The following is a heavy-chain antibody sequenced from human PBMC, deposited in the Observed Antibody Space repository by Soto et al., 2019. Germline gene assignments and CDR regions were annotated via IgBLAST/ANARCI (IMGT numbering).Heavy chain of an antibody. Sequence: PGGSLRLSCAASGFTVSSNYMSWVRQAPGKGLEWVSVIYSGGSTYYADSVKGRFTISRHNSKNTLYLQMNSLRAEDTAVYYCARANTRCGGGCPRTYYYYGMDVWGQGTTVTVSS. CDR1: GFTVSSNY. J-gene: IGHJ6*02. D-gene: IGHD2-21*02. CDR2: IYSGGST. V-gene: IGHV3-53*04. CDR3: ARANTRCGGGCPRTYYYYGMDV.